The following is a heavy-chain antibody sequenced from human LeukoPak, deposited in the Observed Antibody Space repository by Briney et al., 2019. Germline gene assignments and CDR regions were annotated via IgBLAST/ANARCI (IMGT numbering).Heavy chain of an antibody. CDR1: GGSFSGYY. Sequence: SETLSLTCAVYGGSFSGYYWSWIRQPPGKGLEWIGEINHSGSTNYNSSLKSRVTISVDTSKNQFSLKLSSVTAADTAVYYCASYYYGSGSLSWFDPWGQGTLVTVSS. CDR3: ASYYYGSGSLSWFDP. J-gene: IGHJ5*02. V-gene: IGHV4-34*01. D-gene: IGHD3-10*01. CDR2: INHSGST.